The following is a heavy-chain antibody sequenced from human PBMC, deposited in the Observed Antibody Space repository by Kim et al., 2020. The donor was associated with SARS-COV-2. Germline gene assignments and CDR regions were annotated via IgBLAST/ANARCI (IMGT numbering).Heavy chain of an antibody. V-gene: IGHV1-69*13. D-gene: IGHD3-22*01. CDR2: IIPILDTG. Sequence: SVKVSCKSSGDTFSTYAFTWVRQAPGQGLEWMGGIIPILDTGVYAQKFQGRVTITADESTNMVYMEMTTLRSEDTAVYYCARDVGGYYDSSGLSATGAHWGQGTRVTVPS. CDR3: ARDVGGYYDSSGLSATGAH. J-gene: IGHJ4*02. CDR1: GDTFSTYA.